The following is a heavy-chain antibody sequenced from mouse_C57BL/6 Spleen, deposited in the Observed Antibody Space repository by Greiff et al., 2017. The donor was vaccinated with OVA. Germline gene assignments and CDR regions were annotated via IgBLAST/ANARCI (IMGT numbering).Heavy chain of an antibody. CDR2: INPSNGGT. D-gene: IGHD1-1*02. CDR1: GYTFTSYW. Sequence: QVQLQQSGTELVKPGASVKLSCKASGYTFTSYWMHWVKQRPGQGLEWIGNINPSNGGTNYNEKFKSKATLTVDKSSSTAYMQLSSLTSEDSAVYHCARWGGDWYFDVWGTGTTVTVSS. V-gene: IGHV1-53*01. CDR3: ARWGGDWYFDV. J-gene: IGHJ1*03.